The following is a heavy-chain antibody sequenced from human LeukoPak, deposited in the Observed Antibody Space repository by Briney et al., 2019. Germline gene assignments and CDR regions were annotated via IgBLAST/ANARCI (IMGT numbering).Heavy chain of an antibody. CDR1: GYTFTSYG. D-gene: IGHD3-10*01. CDR3: ARSPYGSGSYSFPRMADY. Sequence: ASVKVSCKASGYTFTSYGISWVRQAPGQGLEWMGWISAYNGNTNYAQKLQGRVIMTTDTSTSTAYMELRSLRSDDTAVYYCARSPYGSGSYSFPRMADYWGQGTLVTVSS. J-gene: IGHJ4*02. V-gene: IGHV1-18*04. CDR2: ISAYNGNT.